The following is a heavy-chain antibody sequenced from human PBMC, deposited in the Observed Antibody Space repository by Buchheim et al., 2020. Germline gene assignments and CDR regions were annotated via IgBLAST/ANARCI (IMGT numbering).Heavy chain of an antibody. CDR1: GYSFTNYW. D-gene: IGHD2-15*01. CDR2: IYPGNSDT. CDR3: ARREYCTGGSCYNFDY. J-gene: IGHJ4*02. Sequence: EVQLVQSGAEVKKPGESLKISCKGSGYSFTNYWLGWVRQMPGKGLEWMGSIYPGNSDTRYSPSFQGQVTIPADKSISTAYPQLSSLKASDTAIYYCARREYCTGGSCYNFDYWGQGTL. V-gene: IGHV5-51*01.